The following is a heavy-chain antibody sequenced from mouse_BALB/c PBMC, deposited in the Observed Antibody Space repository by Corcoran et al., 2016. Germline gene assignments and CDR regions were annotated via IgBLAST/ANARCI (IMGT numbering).Heavy chain of an antibody. D-gene: IGHD1-1*01. V-gene: IGHV1S136*01. CDR1: GYTFTSYV. CDR2: INPYNDGT. CDR3: ARSYYGSSYWYFDV. Sequence: EVQLQQSGPELVKPGASVKMSCKASGYTFTSYVMHWVKQKPGQGLEWIGYINPYNDGTKYNEKFKGKATLTSDKSSSTAYMELSSLTSEDSADYYCARSYYGSSYWYFDVWGAGTTVTVSS. J-gene: IGHJ1*01.